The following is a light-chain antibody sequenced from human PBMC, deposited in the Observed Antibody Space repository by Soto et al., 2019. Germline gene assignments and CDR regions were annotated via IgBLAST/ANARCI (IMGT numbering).Light chain of an antibody. J-gene: IGKJ3*01. CDR2: GAS. CDR3: QQYGSSLFT. Sequence: EIVMTQSPATLSVSPGERATLSCRASQSVSSNIAWYQQKPGQAPRLLIYGASTRATGIPDRFSGSGSGTDFTLTISRLEPEDFAVYYCQQYGSSLFTFGP. CDR1: QSVSSN. V-gene: IGKV3-20*01.